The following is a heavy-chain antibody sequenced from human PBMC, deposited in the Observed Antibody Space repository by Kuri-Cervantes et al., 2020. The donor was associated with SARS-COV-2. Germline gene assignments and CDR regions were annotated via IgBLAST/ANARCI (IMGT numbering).Heavy chain of an antibody. J-gene: IGHJ4*02. CDR2: ISTTSSTI. CDR1: GFSFSSYG. CDR3: ARDFLGHFDF. D-gene: IGHD2/OR15-2a*01. Sequence: LSLTCAASGFSFSSYGMSWVRQAPGKGLEWLSYISTTSSTIDYADSVKGRFTISRDNAENSLYLQMNSLRDEDTAVYYCARDFLGHFDFWGQGTLVTVSS. V-gene: IGHV3-48*02.